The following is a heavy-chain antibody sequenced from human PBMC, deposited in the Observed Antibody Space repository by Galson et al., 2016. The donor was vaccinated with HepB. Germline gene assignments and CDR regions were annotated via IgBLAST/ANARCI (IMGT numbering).Heavy chain of an antibody. CDR3: ARGSENYSGSWYVFAS. J-gene: IGHJ4*02. V-gene: IGHV1-69*13. CDR2: IIPIFATA. D-gene: IGHD6-13*01. CDR1: GGSFSTYA. Sequence: SVKVSCKASGGSFSTYAINWVRQAPGQGLEWMGGIIPIFATAMYAQKFQGKVTITADESTSTAYMELSSLRSEDTAVYFCARGSENYSGSWYVFASWGQGTLVTVSA.